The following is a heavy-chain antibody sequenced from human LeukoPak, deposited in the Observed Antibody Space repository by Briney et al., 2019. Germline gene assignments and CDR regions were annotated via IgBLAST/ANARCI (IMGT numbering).Heavy chain of an antibody. CDR1: GGSFSGYY. CDR2: INHSGST. J-gene: IGHJ4*02. CDR3: ARGSYCSSTSCYEVARRFSDY. D-gene: IGHD2-2*01. Sequence: SETLSLTCAVYGGSFSGYYWIWIRQPPGKGLEWLGEINHSGSTNYNPSLKSRVTISGDTSKKQFSLKLSSVTAADTAVYYCARGSYCSSTSCYEVARRFSDYWGQGILVTVSS. V-gene: IGHV4-34*01.